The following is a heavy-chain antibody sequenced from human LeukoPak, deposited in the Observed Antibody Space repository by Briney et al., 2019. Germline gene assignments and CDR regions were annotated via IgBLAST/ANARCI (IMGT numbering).Heavy chain of an antibody. V-gene: IGHV4-59*01. CDR3: ARDYSGWAYYFDY. D-gene: IGHD6-19*01. Sequence: PSETLSLTCTVSGSSISSYYWSWIRQPPGKGLEWIGYIYYSGNTNYNPSLKSRVTISLDTSKNQFSLKLSSVTAADTAVYYCARDYSGWAYYFDYWGQGTLVTVSS. CDR2: IYYSGNT. J-gene: IGHJ4*02. CDR1: GSSISSYY.